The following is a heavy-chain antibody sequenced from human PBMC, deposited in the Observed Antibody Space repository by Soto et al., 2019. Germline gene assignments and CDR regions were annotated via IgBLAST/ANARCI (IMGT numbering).Heavy chain of an antibody. J-gene: IGHJ5*02. Sequence: QVQLVQSGAEVKKPGSSVKVSCKASGGTFSSYAISWVRQAPGQGLEWMGGIIPIFGTANYAQKFQGRVTIHAEESTRIAYMGLSSLSSEDTPVYHCAGDGDSHSGYDTGWNWFDPWGQGTTVTVS. CDR3: AGDGDSHSGYDTGWNWFDP. CDR2: IIPIFGTA. V-gene: IGHV1-69*01. D-gene: IGHD5-12*01. CDR1: GGTFSSYA.